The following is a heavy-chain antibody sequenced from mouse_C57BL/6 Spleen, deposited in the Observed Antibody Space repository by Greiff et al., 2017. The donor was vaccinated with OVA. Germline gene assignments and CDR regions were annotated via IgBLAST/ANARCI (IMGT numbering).Heavy chain of an antibody. CDR3: AREGLSSIYAMDY. J-gene: IGHJ4*01. D-gene: IGHD1-1*01. Sequence: EVKLVESGGGLVKPGGSLKLSCAASGFTFSDYGMHWVRQAPEKGLEWVAYISSGSSTIYYADTVKGRFTISRDNAKNTLFLQMTSLRSEDTAMYYCAREGLSSIYAMDYWGQGTSVTVSS. V-gene: IGHV5-17*01. CDR1: GFTFSDYG. CDR2: ISSGSSTI.